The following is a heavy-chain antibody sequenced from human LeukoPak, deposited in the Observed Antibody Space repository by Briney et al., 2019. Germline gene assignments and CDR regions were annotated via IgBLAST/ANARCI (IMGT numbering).Heavy chain of an antibody. D-gene: IGHD3-22*01. Sequence: GGSLRLSCAASGFTFSIYATSWVRQAPGKGLEWVSTFSKSGTTTYYPDSMKGRFTISRDNSKNTLYLQMNSLRAEDTAVYYCAKRDTSGSYYFDSWGQGTQVTVSS. CDR1: GFTFSIYA. CDR3: AKRDTSGSYYFDS. V-gene: IGHV3-23*01. J-gene: IGHJ4*02. CDR2: FSKSGTTT.